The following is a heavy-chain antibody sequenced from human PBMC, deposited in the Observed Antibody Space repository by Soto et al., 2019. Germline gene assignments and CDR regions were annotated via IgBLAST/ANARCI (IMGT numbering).Heavy chain of an antibody. D-gene: IGHD3-10*01. CDR1: VFTLSSYA. CDR3: AILEGTMVGGVISYYGMDC. V-gene: IGHV3-30-3*01. Sequence: LRLSCAASVFTLSSYAMHWVRQAPGKGLEWVAVISYDGSNKYYADSVKGRFTISRDNSKNTLYLQMNSLRAEDTAVYYCAILEGTMVGGVISYYGMDCLGQRTTVTVCS. CDR2: ISYDGSNK. J-gene: IGHJ6*02.